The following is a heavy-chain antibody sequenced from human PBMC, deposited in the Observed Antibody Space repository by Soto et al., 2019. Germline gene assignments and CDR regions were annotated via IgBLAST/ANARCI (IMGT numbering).Heavy chain of an antibody. Sequence: QITLKESGPTLVQPTQTLTLTCTFSGFALSTRGVAVGWFRQPPGKALEWLALIYWDEDKWYSPSLKSRLTITDDTSKNQVVLTMTNRDPVDTATYFCAHRPRGYAYYFDYWGQGTLVTVSS. V-gene: IGHV2-5*02. CDR1: GFALSTRGVA. J-gene: IGHJ4*02. D-gene: IGHD5-12*01. CDR2: IYWDEDK. CDR3: AHRPRGYAYYFDY.